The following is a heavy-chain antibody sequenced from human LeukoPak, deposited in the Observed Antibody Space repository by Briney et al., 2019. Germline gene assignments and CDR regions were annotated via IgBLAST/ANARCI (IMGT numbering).Heavy chain of an antibody. CDR2: VYINGNT. V-gene: IGHV4-4*07. Sequence: KPSETLSLTCHVSGDSFSSYCWSWIRQSAGKGLEWLGRVYINGNTNYSPSLKSRVSMSLDTSKNQFYLKLTSVTAADTAVYHCARGDYYDRSGVAYDSWGQGTLVTVST. J-gene: IGHJ4*02. CDR3: ARGDYYDRSGVAYDS. D-gene: IGHD3-22*01. CDR1: GDSFSSYC.